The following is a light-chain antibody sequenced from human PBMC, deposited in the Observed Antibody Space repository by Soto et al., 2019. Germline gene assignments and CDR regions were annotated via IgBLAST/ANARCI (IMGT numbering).Light chain of an antibody. CDR2: VDS. V-gene: IGLV2-23*01. Sequence: QSALPQPASVSGSPGQSITLSCTGTSSDVGSYNLVSWYQQHPGKAPKVMIYVDSKRHSGVSNSFSGSKSGNTAYLTISGLQAEDEADYYCCSYARSSTYVFGTGTKLTVL. J-gene: IGLJ1*01. CDR3: CSYARSSTYV. CDR1: SSDVGSYNL.